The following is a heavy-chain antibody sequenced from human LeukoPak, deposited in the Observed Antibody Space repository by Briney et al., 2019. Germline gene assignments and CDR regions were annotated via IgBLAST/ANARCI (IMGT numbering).Heavy chain of an antibody. V-gene: IGHV1-2*02. D-gene: IGHD3-10*01. CDR3: ARVISRSYYGSGSYSYFDY. CDR1: GYTFTGYY. CDR2: INPNSGGT. Sequence: VASVKVSCKASGYTFTGYYMHWVRQAPGQGLEWMGWINPNSGGTNYAQKFQGRVTMTRDTSISTAYMELSRLRSDDTAVYYCARVISRSYYGSGSYSYFDYWGQGTLVTVSS. J-gene: IGHJ4*02.